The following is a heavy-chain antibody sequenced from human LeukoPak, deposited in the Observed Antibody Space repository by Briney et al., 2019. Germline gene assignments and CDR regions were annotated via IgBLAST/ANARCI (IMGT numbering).Heavy chain of an antibody. CDR1: GFTVGSNY. CDR2: IYSGGST. J-gene: IGHJ4*02. D-gene: IGHD3-10*02. Sequence: AGGSLTLSCIPSGFTVGSNYMIWVRQARGKGLECVSAIYSGGSTNYADSVKGRFPISRDHPKNTLYMNMASLRAKDMAVFYSAKYYYIPGPYQALDYWGQGTLVTVSS. V-gene: IGHV3-53*01. CDR3: AKYYYIPGPYQALDY.